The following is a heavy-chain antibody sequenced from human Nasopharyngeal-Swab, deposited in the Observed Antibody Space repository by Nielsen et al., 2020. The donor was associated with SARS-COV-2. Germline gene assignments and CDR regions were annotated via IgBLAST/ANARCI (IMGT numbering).Heavy chain of an antibody. J-gene: IGHJ5*02. CDR3: AREIYDGHHDP. CDR2: IYYSGST. D-gene: IGHD3-3*01. Sequence: WIRQPPGKGLEWIGYIYYSGSTNYNPSLKSRVTISVDTSKNQFSLKLSSVTAADTAMYYCAREIYDGHHDPWGQGTLVTVSS. V-gene: IGHV4-59*01.